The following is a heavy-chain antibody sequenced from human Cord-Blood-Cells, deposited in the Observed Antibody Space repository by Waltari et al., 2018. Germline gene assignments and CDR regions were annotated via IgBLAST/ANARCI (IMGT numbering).Heavy chain of an antibody. Sequence: QVQLQESGPGLVKPSETLSLTCTVSGGSISSYYWSWIRQPPGKGLEWIGYIYYSGSTNYNPSPKSRVTISVDTSKNQFSLKLSSVTAADTTVYYCARQVEMATINDAFDIWGQGTMVTVSS. J-gene: IGHJ3*02. CDR3: ARQVEMATINDAFDI. CDR1: GGSISSYY. V-gene: IGHV4-59*01. CDR2: IYYSGST. D-gene: IGHD5-12*01.